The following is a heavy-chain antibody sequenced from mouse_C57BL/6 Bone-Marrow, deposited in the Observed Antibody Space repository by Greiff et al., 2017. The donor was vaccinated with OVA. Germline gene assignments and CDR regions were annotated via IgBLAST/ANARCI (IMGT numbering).Heavy chain of an antibody. CDR3: ARHITTVVDFAY. CDR2: ISNGGGST. V-gene: IGHV5-12*01. CDR1: GFTFSDYY. J-gene: IGHJ3*01. D-gene: IGHD1-1*01. Sequence: EVQLQESGGGLVQPGGSLKLSCAASGFTFSDYYMYWVRQTPEKRLEWVAYISNGGGSTYYPDTVKGRFTISRDNAKNTLYLQMSRLKSEDTAMYYCARHITTVVDFAYWGQGTLVTVSA.